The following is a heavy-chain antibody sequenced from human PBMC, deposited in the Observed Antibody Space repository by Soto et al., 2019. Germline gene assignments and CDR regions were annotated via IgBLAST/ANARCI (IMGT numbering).Heavy chain of an antibody. J-gene: IGHJ5*02. V-gene: IGHV3-23*01. D-gene: IGHD2-2*01. CDR3: AKESSSTISNWLDP. CDR2: FSGSGGSK. Sequence: LRRSCAASGFTFSRYAMSWVRQAPGKGLEWVEAFSGSGGSKDDADSVKGQLTISRDNAENSLYQQMHSPRAENTAVYYCAKESSSTISNWLDPWGQGTLVTVSS. CDR1: GFTFSRYA.